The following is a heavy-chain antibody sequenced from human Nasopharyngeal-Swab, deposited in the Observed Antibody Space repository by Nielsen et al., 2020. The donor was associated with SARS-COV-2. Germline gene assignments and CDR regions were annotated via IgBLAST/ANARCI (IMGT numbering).Heavy chain of an antibody. J-gene: IGHJ5*02. V-gene: IGHV3-7*01. Sequence: GESLKISCAASGFTFSSYWMSWVRQAPGKGLEWVANIKEDGSEKYYVDSVKGRFTISRDNAKNSLYLQMNSLRAEDTAVYYCGRDLGGRFSTWGQGTLVTVSS. CDR2: IKEDGSEK. D-gene: IGHD3-16*01. CDR3: GRDLGGRFST. CDR1: GFTFSSYW.